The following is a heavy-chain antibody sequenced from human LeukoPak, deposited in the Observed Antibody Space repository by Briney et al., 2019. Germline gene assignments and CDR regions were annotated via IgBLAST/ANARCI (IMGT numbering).Heavy chain of an antibody. D-gene: IGHD6-19*01. CDR2: IYSGGNT. Sequence: QSGGSLRLSCAAAGFTVSSSYMSWVRQAPGKGLEWVSVIYSGGNTYYTDPVKGRFTISRDNSKNTLYLQMNSLRVEDTAVYYCARESGHVGAVAGTLDSWGQGTLVTVSS. CDR3: ARESGHVGAVAGTLDS. CDR1: GFTVSSSY. V-gene: IGHV3-66*01. J-gene: IGHJ4*02.